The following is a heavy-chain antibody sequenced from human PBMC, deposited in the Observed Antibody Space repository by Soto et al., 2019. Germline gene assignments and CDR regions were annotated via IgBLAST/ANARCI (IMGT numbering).Heavy chain of an antibody. V-gene: IGHV4-4*02. D-gene: IGHD3-10*01. CDR1: GFSISSGHW. CDR3: VRGTLWFGAHCYGMDV. CDR2: IYHGGIT. J-gene: IGHJ6*02. Sequence: QVQLQESGPGLVKPSGTLSLTCAVSGFSISSGHWWSWVRQPTGKGLEWIGEIYHGGITNYNPSLKSRVTMSVDKSKNQFSLNLSSVTAADTAVYYCVRGTLWFGAHCYGMDVWGQGTTVTVSS.